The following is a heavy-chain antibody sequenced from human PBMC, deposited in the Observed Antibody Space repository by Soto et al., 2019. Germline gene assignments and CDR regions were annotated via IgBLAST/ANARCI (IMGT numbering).Heavy chain of an antibody. V-gene: IGHV3-30*18. D-gene: IGHD2-15*01. CDR1: GFSFSNCG. CDR3: VKGSEVARQELDY. J-gene: IGHJ4*02. CDR2: ISSDGSDK. Sequence: QVQLVESGGGVVQPGRSLRLSCAASGFSFSNCGMHWVRQAPGKGLEWVAAISSDGSDKYYSESVKGRFTISRDNSKNTLFLQMNSLRVDDPAVYYCVKGSEVARQELDYWGQGTLVTVSS.